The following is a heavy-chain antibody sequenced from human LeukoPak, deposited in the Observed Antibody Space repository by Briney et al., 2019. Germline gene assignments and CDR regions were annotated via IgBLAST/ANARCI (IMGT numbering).Heavy chain of an antibody. CDR3: ARVKGDWPRKNYFDY. D-gene: IGHD2-21*02. CDR2: INHSGST. CDR1: GGSFSGYY. V-gene: IGHV4-34*01. J-gene: IGHJ4*02. Sequence: SETLSLTCAVYGGSFSGYYWSWIRQPPGRGLEWIGEINHSGSTNYNPSLKSRVTISVDTSKNQFSLKLSSVTAADTAVYYCARVKGDWPRKNYFDYWGQGTLVTVSS.